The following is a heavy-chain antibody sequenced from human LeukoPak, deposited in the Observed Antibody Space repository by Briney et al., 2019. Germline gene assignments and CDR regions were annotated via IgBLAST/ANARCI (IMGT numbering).Heavy chain of an antibody. V-gene: IGHV4-59*01. D-gene: IGHD3-3*01. CDR1: GGAIHSYY. J-gene: IGHJ6*03. CDR2: IYFVGSA. Sequence: SETLSLTCSVSGGAIHSYYWSWIRQPPGKGLEWIGYIYFVGSAKYNPSLKSRVTTSLDKSTKQVSLNLNSVTAAETAAYYCARTSAFYYYYMDFWGKGPAVTISS. CDR3: ARTSAFYYYYMDF.